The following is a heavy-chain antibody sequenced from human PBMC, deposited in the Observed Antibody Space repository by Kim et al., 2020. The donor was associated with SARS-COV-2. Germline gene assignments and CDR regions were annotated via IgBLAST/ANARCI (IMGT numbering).Heavy chain of an antibody. CDR1: GYTFSTYG. V-gene: IGHV1-18*01. D-gene: IGHD1-7*01. Sequence: ASVKVSCKASGYTFSTYGITWVRQAPGQGLEWMGWIFAYNGNIKYAQNLQGRVTLTTDTSTSTAYMHLRSLRSDDTAVYFCSREISGGNTDFDFWGQGTLVTVSS. CDR3: SREISGGNTDFDF. J-gene: IGHJ4*02. CDR2: IFAYNGNI.